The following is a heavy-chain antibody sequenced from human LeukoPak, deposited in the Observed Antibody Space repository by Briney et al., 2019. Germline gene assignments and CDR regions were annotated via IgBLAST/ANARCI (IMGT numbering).Heavy chain of an antibody. J-gene: IGHJ3*02. Sequence: PSETLSLTCTVSGGSISSHYWSWIRQPPGKGLEWIGYIYYSGSTTYNPSLKSRVIISLDTSKSQFSLKLSSVTAADTAVYDCARDAFDIWGQGTMVTVSS. CDR1: GGSISSHY. CDR3: ARDAFDI. V-gene: IGHV4-59*11. CDR2: IYYSGST.